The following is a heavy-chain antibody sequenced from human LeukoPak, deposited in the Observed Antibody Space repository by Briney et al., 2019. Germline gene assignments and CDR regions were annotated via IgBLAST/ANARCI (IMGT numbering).Heavy chain of an antibody. Sequence: PGGSLRLSCAASGFTFSSYEMNWVRQAPGKGLEWVSYISSSGSTIYYADSVKGRFTISRDNAKNSLYLQMNSLRAEDTAVYYCARDYYYDSSGRLDYWGQGTLVTVSS. CDR3: ARDYYYDSSGRLDY. CDR1: GFTFSSYE. D-gene: IGHD3-22*01. V-gene: IGHV3-48*03. J-gene: IGHJ4*02. CDR2: ISSSGSTI.